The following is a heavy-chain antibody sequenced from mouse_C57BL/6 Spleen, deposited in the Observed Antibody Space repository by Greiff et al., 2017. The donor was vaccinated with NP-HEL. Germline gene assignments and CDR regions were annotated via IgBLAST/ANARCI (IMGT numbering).Heavy chain of an antibody. CDR1: GYTFTDYY. D-gene: IGHD1-1*01. CDR2: INPNIGGT. CDR3: ARIYYYGSSYPFAY. V-gene: IGHV1-26*01. Sequence: EVQLQQSGPELVKPGASVKISCKASGYTFTDYYMNWVKQSHGKSLEWIGDINPNIGGTSYNQKFKGKATLTVDKSSSTAYMELRSLTSEDSAVYYCARIYYYGSSYPFAYWGQGTLVTVSA. J-gene: IGHJ3*01.